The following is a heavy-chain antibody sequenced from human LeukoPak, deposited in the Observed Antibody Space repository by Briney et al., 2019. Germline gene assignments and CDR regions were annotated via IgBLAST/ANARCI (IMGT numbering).Heavy chain of an antibody. J-gene: IGHJ3*02. CDR2: ISAASGTK. V-gene: IGHV3-48*02. Sequence: GGSLRLSCAASGFTFSSYSMNWVRQAPGKGLEWVSYISAASGTKNYADSVKGRFTISRDNAKNSLYLQMNSLSDEDTVVYYCARGRYCSSASCYGAFDIWGQGTMVTV. D-gene: IGHD2-2*01. CDR3: ARGRYCSSASCYGAFDI. CDR1: GFTFSSYS.